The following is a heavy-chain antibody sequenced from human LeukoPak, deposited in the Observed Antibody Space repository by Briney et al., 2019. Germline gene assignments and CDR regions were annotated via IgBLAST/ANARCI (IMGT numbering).Heavy chain of an antibody. CDR1: GFTFSSFG. CDR3: ARSGPYYFDY. V-gene: IGHV3-23*01. CDR2: FGISGST. Sequence: GGSLRLSCAASGFTFSSFGMGWVRQASGKSLEWVSTFGISGSTYFADSVKGRFTISRDISKNTLYLQMDSLRAEDTAVYYCARSGPYYFDYWGQGTLVTVSP. J-gene: IGHJ4*02. D-gene: IGHD3-10*01.